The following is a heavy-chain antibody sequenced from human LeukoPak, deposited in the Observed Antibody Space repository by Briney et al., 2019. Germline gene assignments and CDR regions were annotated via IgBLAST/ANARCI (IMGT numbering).Heavy chain of an antibody. J-gene: IGHJ6*02. CDR2: IHWDDDK. CDR3: ARIGYSNYDYYYYGMDV. Sequence: SSPTLAKPTQTLTLTCTFSRLLLSTSGMCVSWIRMLQRNALKWLERIHWDDDKYYSTSLKTRLTSSKDTSKNPVVLTRTNTDPVETATYYCARIGYSNYDYYYYGMDVWGQGTTVTVSS. CDR1: RLLLSTSGMC. D-gene: IGHD4-11*01. V-gene: IGHV2-70*11.